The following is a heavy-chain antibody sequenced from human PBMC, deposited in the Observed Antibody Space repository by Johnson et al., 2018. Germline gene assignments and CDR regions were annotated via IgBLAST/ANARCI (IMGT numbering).Heavy chain of an antibody. CDR3: ARASLGFYYYYIGV. D-gene: IGHD3-3*02. V-gene: IGHV4-38-2*02. Sequence: QVQLVESGPGLVKXSETLSLXCFVSGFSITSGYHWGWIRQSPGRGLEWIGNIYHGGTTYYSPSLKSRVTMSIDSSKNQFSLKLSSVTAADTAVYCCARASLGFYYYYIGVWGQGTTVSVSS. CDR1: GFSITSGYH. CDR2: IYHGGTT. J-gene: IGHJ6*03.